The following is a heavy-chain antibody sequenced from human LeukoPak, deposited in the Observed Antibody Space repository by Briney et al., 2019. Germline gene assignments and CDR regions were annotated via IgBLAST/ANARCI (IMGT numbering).Heavy chain of an antibody. CDR2: ISGSGGST. CDR3: AKVPYDTLRYYFDY. D-gene: IGHD3-16*01. Sequence: GGSLRLSCAVSGFTFSNYAMTWVRQAPGKGLEWVSVISGSGGSTYYADSVKGRFTVSRENSKNTLYLQMNSLRAEDTAVYFCAKVPYDTLRYYFDYWGQGTLVTVSS. V-gene: IGHV3-23*01. CDR1: GFTFSNYA. J-gene: IGHJ4*02.